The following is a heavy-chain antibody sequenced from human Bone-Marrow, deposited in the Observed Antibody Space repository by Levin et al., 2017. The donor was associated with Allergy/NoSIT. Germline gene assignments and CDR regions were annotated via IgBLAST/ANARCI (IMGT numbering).Heavy chain of an antibody. CDR3: AREGYDILTGYETFDY. D-gene: IGHD3-9*01. CDR2: TYYRSKWYN. CDR1: GDSVSSNSAA. Sequence: ASQTLSLTCAISGDSVSSNSAAWNWIRQSPSRGLEWLGRTYYRSKWYNDYAVSVKSRITINPDTSKNQFSLQLNSVTPEDTAVYYCAREGYDILTGYETFDYWGQGTLVTVSS. J-gene: IGHJ4*02. V-gene: IGHV6-1*01.